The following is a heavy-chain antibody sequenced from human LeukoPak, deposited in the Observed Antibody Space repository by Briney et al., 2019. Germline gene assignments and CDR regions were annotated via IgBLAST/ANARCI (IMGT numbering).Heavy chain of an antibody. CDR3: VRNGRYCLDY. Sequence: SETLSLTCDVSGDFIRSSEWWSWVRQPPGKGLEWIGQFFLSGGPNYRPSLRSRVTISVDRSKSQFSLKMASVTAADTAIYYCVRNGRYCLDYWGQGTLVTDSS. V-gene: IGHV4/OR15-8*01. CDR1: GDFIRSSEW. D-gene: IGHD1-14*01. CDR2: FFLSGGP. J-gene: IGHJ4*02.